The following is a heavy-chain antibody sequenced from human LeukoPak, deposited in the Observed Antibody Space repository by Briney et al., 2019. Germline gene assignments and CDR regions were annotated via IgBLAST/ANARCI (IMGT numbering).Heavy chain of an antibody. CDR2: INHSGST. CDR1: GGSFSGYY. CDR3: ARGTTTFDY. J-gene: IGHJ4*02. Sequence: SETLSLTCAVYGGSFSGYYWSWIRQPPGKGLEWIGEINHSGSTNYNPSLKSRVTISVGTSKNQFSLKLSSVTAADTAVYYCARGTTTFDYWGQGTLVTVSS. V-gene: IGHV4-34*01. D-gene: IGHD1-26*01.